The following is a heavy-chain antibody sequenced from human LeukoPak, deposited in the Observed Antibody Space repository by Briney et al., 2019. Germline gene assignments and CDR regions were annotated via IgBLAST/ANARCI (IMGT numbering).Heavy chain of an antibody. CDR3: TTDRFGELTLDY. J-gene: IGHJ4*02. CDR1: GFTFSNAW. CDR2: IKSKTDGGTT. D-gene: IGHD3-10*01. Sequence: GGYLRLSCAASGFTFSNAWMSWVRQAPGKGLEWVGRIKSKTDGGTTDYAAPVKGRFTISRDDSKNTLYLQMNSLKTEDTAVYYCTTDRFGELTLDYWGQGTLVTVSS. V-gene: IGHV3-15*01.